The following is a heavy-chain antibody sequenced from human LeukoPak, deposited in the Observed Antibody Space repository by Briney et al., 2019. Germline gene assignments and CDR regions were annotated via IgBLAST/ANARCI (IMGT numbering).Heavy chain of an antibody. J-gene: IGHJ6*02. CDR2: INAGNGNT. CDR1: GYTFTSYA. Sequence: GASVKVSCKASGYTFTSYAMHWVRQAPGQGLEWMGWINAGNGNTKYSQKFQGRVTITRDTSASTAYMELSSLRSEDTAVYYCARTKSPGYDFWSGDYYYYGMDVWAKGPRSPSP. D-gene: IGHD3-3*01. V-gene: IGHV1-3*01. CDR3: ARTKSPGYDFWSGDYYYYGMDV.